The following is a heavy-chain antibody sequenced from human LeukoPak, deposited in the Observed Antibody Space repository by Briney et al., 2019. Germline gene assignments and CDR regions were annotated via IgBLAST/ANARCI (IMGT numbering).Heavy chain of an antibody. CDR2: ISYDGSNK. V-gene: IGHV3-30-3*01. CDR3: ARGGSGYYPAVLDY. D-gene: IGHD3-3*01. CDR1: GFTFRSYA. Sequence: GRSLRLSCAASGFTFRSYAMHWVRQAPGKGLEWVAVISYDGSNKYYADPVKGRFTISRDNSKNTLYLQMNSLRAEDTAVYYCARGGSGYYPAVLDYWGQGTLVTVSS. J-gene: IGHJ4*02.